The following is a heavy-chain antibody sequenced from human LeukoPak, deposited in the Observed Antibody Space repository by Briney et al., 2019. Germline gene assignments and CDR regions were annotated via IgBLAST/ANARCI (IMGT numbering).Heavy chain of an antibody. J-gene: IGHJ4*02. D-gene: IGHD3-22*01. Sequence: SVKVSCKASGGTFTTFTISWVRQAPGQGLEWMGGLIPIYGTVNYAQKFQGSVTITTDESTRTAYLELSSLRSEDTAVYYCATLSPSIYYYSYYFDSWGQGTLVTVSS. CDR3: ATLSPSIYYYSYYFDS. CDR2: LIPIYGTV. CDR1: GGTFTTFT. V-gene: IGHV1-69*05.